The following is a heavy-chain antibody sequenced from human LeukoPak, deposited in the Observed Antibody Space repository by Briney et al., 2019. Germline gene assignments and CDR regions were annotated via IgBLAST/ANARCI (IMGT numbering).Heavy chain of an antibody. CDR1: GGSISSGSYY. D-gene: IGHD6-19*01. J-gene: IGHJ6*03. V-gene: IGHV4-61*02. Sequence: SETLSLTCTVSGGSISSGSYYWSWIRQPAGKGLEWIGRIYTSGSTNYNPSLKSRVTISVDTSKNQFSLKPSSVTAADTAVYYCARDLYSSGWYGEKYYYYMYVWCKGTTVTVSS. CDR3: ARDLYSSGWYGEKYYYYMYV. CDR2: IYTSGST.